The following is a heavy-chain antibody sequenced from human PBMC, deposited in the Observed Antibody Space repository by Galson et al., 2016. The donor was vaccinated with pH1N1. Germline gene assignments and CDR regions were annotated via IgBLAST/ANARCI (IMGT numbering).Heavy chain of an antibody. CDR1: GFSFSSYW. D-gene: IGHD3-22*01. Sequence: LRLSCAASGFSFSSYWMSWVRQAPGKGLEWVANIKQDGSEIHYMDSVKGRFTISRDNAKSSVYLQMNSLRTEDTAVYYCTRKIGADWGQGTLLTVSS. J-gene: IGHJ4*02. CDR2: IKQDGSEI. V-gene: IGHV3-7*01. CDR3: TRKIGAD.